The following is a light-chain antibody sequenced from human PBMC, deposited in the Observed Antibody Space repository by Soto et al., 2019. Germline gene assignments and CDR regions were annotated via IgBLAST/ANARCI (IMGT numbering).Light chain of an antibody. CDR1: SGHSSYA. CDR3: QTWGSGIHWV. Sequence: QSVLTQSPSASASLGASVKLTCTLSSGHSSYAIAWHQQQSEKGPRYLMKLNSDGSHSKGDGIPDRFSGSSSGAERYLTISSLQSEDEADYYCQTWGSGIHWVFGGGTKPPS. J-gene: IGLJ3*02. V-gene: IGLV4-69*01. CDR2: LNSDGSH.